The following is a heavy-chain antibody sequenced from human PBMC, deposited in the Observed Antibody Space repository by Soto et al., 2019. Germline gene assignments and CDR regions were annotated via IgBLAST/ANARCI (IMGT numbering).Heavy chain of an antibody. Sequence: PGESLKISSKASGYTFSTYWIAWVRQLPGKGLEWMGIIFPHDSDTRYSPSLQGQVTISADRATNTAYLQWNTLKASDTAIFYCARAGYCSSGLCYGFDYWGQGALVTVSS. CDR1: GYTFSTYW. CDR3: ARAGYCSSGLCYGFDY. D-gene: IGHD2-8*01. J-gene: IGHJ4*02. CDR2: IFPHDSDT. V-gene: IGHV5-51*01.